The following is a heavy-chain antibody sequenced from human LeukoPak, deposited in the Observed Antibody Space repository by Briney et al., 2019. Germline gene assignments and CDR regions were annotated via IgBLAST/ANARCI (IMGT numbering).Heavy chain of an antibody. CDR3: ARRKDDFWSGHPLAFDY. V-gene: IGHV4-39*01. Sequence: SETLSLTCTVSGGSISSGSYYWSWIRQPAGKGLEWIGSIFYSGSTYYNPSLKSRVTISVDTSKNQFSLKLSSVTAADTAVYYCARRKDDFWSGHPLAFDYWGQGTLVTVSS. CDR2: IFYSGST. J-gene: IGHJ4*02. CDR1: GGSISSGSYY. D-gene: IGHD3-3*01.